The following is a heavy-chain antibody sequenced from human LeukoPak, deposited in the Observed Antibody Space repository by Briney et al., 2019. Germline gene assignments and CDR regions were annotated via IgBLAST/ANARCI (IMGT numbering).Heavy chain of an antibody. CDR2: ISYDGSNK. Sequence: GGSLRLSCAASGFTFNNYGMHWVRQAPGKGLEWVAVISYDGSNKYYADSVKGRFTISRDNSKNTLYLQMNSLRAEDTAVYYCAKDLASYCGGDCSDAFDIWGQGTMVTVSS. CDR1: GFTFNNYG. V-gene: IGHV3-30*18. CDR3: AKDLASYCGGDCSDAFDI. D-gene: IGHD2-21*02. J-gene: IGHJ3*02.